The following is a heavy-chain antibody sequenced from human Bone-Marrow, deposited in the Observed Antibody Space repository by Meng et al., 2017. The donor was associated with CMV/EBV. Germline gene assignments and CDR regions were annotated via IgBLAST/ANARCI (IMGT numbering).Heavy chain of an antibody. CDR3: ARRRGRLYQLSH. CDR2: IYYSGST. V-gene: IGHV4-59*12. D-gene: IGHD2-2*01. J-gene: IGHJ4*02. Sequence: SETLSLTCTVSGGSISSYYWSWIRQPPGKGLEWIGYIYYSGSTNYNPSLKSRVTISVDTSKNQFSLKLSSVTAADTAVYYCARRRGRLYQLSHWGQGTLVTVSS. CDR1: GGSISSYY.